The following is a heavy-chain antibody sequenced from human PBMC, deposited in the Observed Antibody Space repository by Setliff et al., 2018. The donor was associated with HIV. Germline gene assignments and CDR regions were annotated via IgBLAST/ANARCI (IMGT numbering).Heavy chain of an antibody. D-gene: IGHD5-12*01. Sequence: ASVKVSCKASGGTFSGFGIVWVRQAPGQGQGLEWMGWISAYNGNRHYAQTLQDRVTMTTDASTSTAYMDLRSLRSDDTAVYYCARWRWLQSEFEYWGQGTLVTVSS. V-gene: IGHV1-18*01. CDR3: ARWRWLQSEFEY. CDR2: ISAYNGNR. CDR1: GGTFSGFG. J-gene: IGHJ4*02.